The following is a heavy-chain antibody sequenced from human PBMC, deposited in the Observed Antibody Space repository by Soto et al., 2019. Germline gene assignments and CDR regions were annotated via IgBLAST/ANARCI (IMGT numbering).Heavy chain of an antibody. CDR3: AREWSSSSNDAFDV. Sequence: GGSLRLSCAASGFTFSSYSMNWVRQAPGKGLEWVSYISSRSSAKDYADSVKGRFTISRDNAKHSLYLQMNSLRDEDTAVYYCAREWSSSSNDAFDVWGQGTMVTVSS. CDR1: GFTFSSYS. V-gene: IGHV3-48*02. CDR2: ISSRSSAK. J-gene: IGHJ3*01. D-gene: IGHD6-6*01.